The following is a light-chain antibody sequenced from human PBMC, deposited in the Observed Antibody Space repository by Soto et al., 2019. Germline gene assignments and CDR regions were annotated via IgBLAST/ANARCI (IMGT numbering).Light chain of an antibody. Sequence: EIQITHSPPSLSASVVDRVTITFLTSQNINNCLNWYQQKPGKAPKLLIYDASNLETGVPSRFSGSGSGTDFNFTISSLQPEDIATYYCQHYDNFPRAINFGQGTRLEIK. CDR3: QHYDNFPRAIN. J-gene: IGKJ5*01. CDR1: QNINNC. CDR2: DAS. V-gene: IGKV1-33*01.